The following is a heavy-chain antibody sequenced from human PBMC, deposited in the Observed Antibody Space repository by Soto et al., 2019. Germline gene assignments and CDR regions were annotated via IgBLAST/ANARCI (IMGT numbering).Heavy chain of an antibody. Sequence: PGGSLRLSCASSGFNLSSYARSWVRQAPRKGLEWVSIISCSGGNTYYADSVKGRFTISRDNSKSTLYLQMNSLRAEDPAVYYCAKKGLSAPGNSWFDPWGQGTLVTVSS. CDR2: ISCSGGNT. V-gene: IGHV3-23*01. D-gene: IGHD6-13*01. CDR3: AKKGLSAPGNSWFDP. CDR1: GFNLSSYA. J-gene: IGHJ5*02.